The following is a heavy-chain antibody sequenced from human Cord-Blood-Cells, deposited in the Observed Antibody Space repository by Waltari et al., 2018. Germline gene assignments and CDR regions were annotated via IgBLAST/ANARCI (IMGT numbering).Heavy chain of an antibody. CDR1: GYSISSGYY. V-gene: IGHV4-38-2*02. J-gene: IGHJ3*02. CDR2: IYHSGST. CDR3: ARAPRESSSSGLAFDI. Sequence: QVQLQESGPGLVKPSETLSLTCTVPGYSISSGYYWGRIRQSPGKGLEWIGSIYHSGSTYYNPSLKSRVTISVDTSKNQFSLKLSSVTAADTAVYYCARAPRESSSSGLAFDIWGQGTMVTVSS. D-gene: IGHD6-6*01.